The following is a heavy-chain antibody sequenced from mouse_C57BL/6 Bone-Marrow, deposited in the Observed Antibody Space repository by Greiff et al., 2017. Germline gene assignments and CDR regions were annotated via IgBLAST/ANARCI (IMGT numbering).Heavy chain of an antibody. Sequence: EVQLQQSGPVLVKPGASVKMSCKASGYTFTDYYMNWVKQSHGKSLEWIGVINPYNAGTSYNQKFKGKATLTVDQSSSTAYMELNSLTSEDSAVYYCERDDGNYFYYAMYYWGQGTSVTVSA. J-gene: IGHJ4*01. CDR1: GYTFTDYY. D-gene: IGHD2-1*01. CDR2: INPYNAGT. CDR3: ERDDGNYFYYAMYY. V-gene: IGHV1-19*01.